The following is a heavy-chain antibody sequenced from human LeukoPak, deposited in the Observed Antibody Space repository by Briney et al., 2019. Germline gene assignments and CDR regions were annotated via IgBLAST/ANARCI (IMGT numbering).Heavy chain of an antibody. CDR3: VRYGGNSVRAFDY. CDR1: GFTFSSYW. CDR2: IKQDGSEK. Sequence: GGSLRLSCAASGFTFSSYWMTWVRQAPGRGLEWVANIKQDGSEKYYVDSVKGRLTISRDNAKNSLYLQMNSLRVEDTAVYYCVRYGGNSVRAFDYWGQGTLVTVSS. J-gene: IGHJ4*02. D-gene: IGHD4-23*01. V-gene: IGHV3-7*02.